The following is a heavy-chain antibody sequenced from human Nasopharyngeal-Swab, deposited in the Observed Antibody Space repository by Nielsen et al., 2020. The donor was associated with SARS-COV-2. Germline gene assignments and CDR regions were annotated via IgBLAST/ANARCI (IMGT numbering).Heavy chain of an antibody. D-gene: IGHD3-16*01. Sequence: GESLKISCAASGFTFSSYAMSWVRQAPGKRLEWVSAISGSGGSTYYADSVKGRFTISRDNSKNTLYLQMNSLRAEDTAVYYCAKGGGAGYWGQGTLVTVSS. V-gene: IGHV3-23*01. J-gene: IGHJ4*02. CDR2: ISGSGGST. CDR3: AKGGGAGY. CDR1: GFTFSSYA.